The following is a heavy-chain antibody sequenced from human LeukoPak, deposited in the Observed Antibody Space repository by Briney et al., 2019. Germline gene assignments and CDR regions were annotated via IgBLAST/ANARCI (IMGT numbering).Heavy chain of an antibody. Sequence: SETLSLTCTVSGGSISTGTYYWGWIRKPPGKGLEWVGTIYYSGSTYYNPSLRSRVTISVDTSKNQFSLKLSSVTAADTALYYCVRLWYYGSGTYYRVNWFDPWGQGTLVTVSS. J-gene: IGHJ5*02. CDR2: IYYSGST. D-gene: IGHD3-10*01. V-gene: IGHV4-39*07. CDR1: GGSISTGTYY. CDR3: VRLWYYGSGTYYRVNWFDP.